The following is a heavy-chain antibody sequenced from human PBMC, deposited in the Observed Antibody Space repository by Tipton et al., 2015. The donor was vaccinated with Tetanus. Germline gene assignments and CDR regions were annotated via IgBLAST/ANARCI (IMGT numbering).Heavy chain of an antibody. Sequence: SLRLSCAASEFTFSNYAMSWVRQAPGKGLEWVSGISGSGGTTYHADSVKGRFTVSRDNSKNTLFLEMNSLRVEDTAVCYCARGIGSGGYYPFDYWGQGTLVTVSS. CDR2: ISGSGGTT. J-gene: IGHJ4*02. CDR3: ARGIGSGGYYPFDY. V-gene: IGHV3-23*01. CDR1: EFTFSNYA. D-gene: IGHD3-22*01.